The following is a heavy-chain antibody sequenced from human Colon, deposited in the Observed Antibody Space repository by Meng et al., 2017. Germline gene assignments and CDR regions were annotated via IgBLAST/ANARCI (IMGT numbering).Heavy chain of an antibody. CDR1: VGSIKSGGYH. J-gene: IGHJ4*02. CDR2: MSDSGTT. CDR3: ARDTLYGTDY. V-gene: IGHV4-31*03. Sequence: QVHLHDSGPGLVRPSDDLSLVCTVFVGSIKSGGYHWSWVRQHPGKGLEYIGFMSDSGTTDYNPSLRSRVSISEIGSSKNQFSLTLRSVTAADTATYFCARDTLYGTDYWGQGVLVTVSS. D-gene: IGHD4-17*01.